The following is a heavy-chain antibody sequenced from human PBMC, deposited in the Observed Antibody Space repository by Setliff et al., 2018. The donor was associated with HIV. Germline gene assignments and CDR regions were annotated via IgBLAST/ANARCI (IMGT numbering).Heavy chain of an antibody. D-gene: IGHD6-6*01. CDR3: TAVGSLAGRRPELN. V-gene: IGHV3-15*07. Sequence: PGESLKISCAASGFTFSNAWMNWVRQAPGKGLEWVARLRSKIDGGTTEYAAPVKGRFTISRDDSINTLYLQMNSLKTEDTAVYFCTAVGSLAGRRPELNWGRGTLVTSPQ. CDR2: LRSKIDGGTT. CDR1: GFTFSNAW. J-gene: IGHJ4*02.